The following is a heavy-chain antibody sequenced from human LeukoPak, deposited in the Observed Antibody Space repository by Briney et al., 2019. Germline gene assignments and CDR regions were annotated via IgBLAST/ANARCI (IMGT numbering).Heavy chain of an antibody. J-gene: IGHJ6*02. CDR1: GDSVSSISVA. CDR2: TYYRSKWYY. Sequence: SQTLSLTCAISGDSVSSISVAWNWIRQSPSGCLEWLGRTYYRSKWYYEYAVSVKSRINISPDTSKNQFSLQLTSVTPEDTAVYYCSLARSEYHYGMDVWGQGTTVTVSS. CDR3: SLARSEYHYGMDV. V-gene: IGHV6-1*01.